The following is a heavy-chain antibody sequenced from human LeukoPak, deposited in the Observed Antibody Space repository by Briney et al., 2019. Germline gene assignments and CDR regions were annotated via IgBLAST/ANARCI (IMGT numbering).Heavy chain of an antibody. V-gene: IGHV5-51*01. Sequence: GESLKISCKGSGYSFTSYWIGWVRQMPGKGLEWMGIIYPGDSDTRYSPSFQGQVTISADKSISTAYLQWSSLKASDTAMYYCARLAYCGGDCYSAFDYWGQGTLVTVSS. CDR3: ARLAYCGGDCYSAFDY. CDR1: GYSFTSYW. J-gene: IGHJ4*02. CDR2: IYPGDSDT. D-gene: IGHD2-21*02.